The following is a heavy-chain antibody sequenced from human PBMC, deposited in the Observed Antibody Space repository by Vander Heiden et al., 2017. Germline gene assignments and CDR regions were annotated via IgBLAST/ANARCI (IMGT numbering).Heavy chain of an antibody. CDR1: GDTFISYA. J-gene: IGHJ5*02. V-gene: IGHV7-4-1*02. CDR3: ARSTSRRNTIIRGRVGLDP. CDR2: INTNTGNP. D-gene: IGHD3-10*01. Sequence: QLVQSGSELKKPGASVKVSCKASGDTFISYAMNWGRQAPGQGLEWMGWINTNTGNPTYAQGFTGRFVFSLDTSVSTAYLQISSLRAEDTAVYYCARSTSRRNTIIRGRVGLDPWGQGTLVTVSS.